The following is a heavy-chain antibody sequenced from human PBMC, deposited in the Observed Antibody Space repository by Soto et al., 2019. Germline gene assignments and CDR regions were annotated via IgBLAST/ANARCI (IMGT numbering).Heavy chain of an antibody. CDR3: ARDYDDSSGYFSG. CDR2: IIPILRTA. Sequence: QVQLVQSGAEMKKPGSSGKVSCRASGGAFRPYGFIWVRPAPGQGLEWMGVIIPILRTADYAQKFQGRVSITADESTSTVYMELRRLTSDDTAMYYCARDYDDSSGYFSGWGQGTLVTVSS. J-gene: IGHJ4*02. D-gene: IGHD3-22*01. V-gene: IGHV1-69*12. CDR1: GGAFRPYG.